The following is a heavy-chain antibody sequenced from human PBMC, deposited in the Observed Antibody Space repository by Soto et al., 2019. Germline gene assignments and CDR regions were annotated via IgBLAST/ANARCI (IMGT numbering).Heavy chain of an antibody. CDR1: GDTFTSYY. Sequence: QVQLVQSGAEVKKPGASVKISCKASGDTFTSYYMHWVRQAPGQGLEWMGIINPSGDTSYAQKLQGRVTMTRDTSTERVYMELSSLRSEDTAVYYCARVYCSGGGCYGIDYWGQGTLVTVSS. J-gene: IGHJ4*02. CDR2: INPSGDT. CDR3: ARVYCSGGGCYGIDY. D-gene: IGHD2-15*01. V-gene: IGHV1-46*04.